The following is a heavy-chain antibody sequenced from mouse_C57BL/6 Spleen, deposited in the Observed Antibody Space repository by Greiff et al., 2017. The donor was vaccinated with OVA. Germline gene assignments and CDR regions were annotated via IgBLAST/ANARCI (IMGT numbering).Heavy chain of an antibody. J-gene: IGHJ3*01. CDR2: IWSGGST. Sequence: QVQLKESGPGLVQPSQSLSITCTVSGFSLTSYGVHWVRQSPGKGLEWLGVIWSGGSTDYNAAFISRLSISKDNSKSQFFFKMNSLQAYDTAIYYCASPDGSSSWFAYWGQGTLVTVSA. CDR3: ASPDGSSSWFAY. CDR1: GFSLTSYG. D-gene: IGHD1-1*01. V-gene: IGHV2-2*01.